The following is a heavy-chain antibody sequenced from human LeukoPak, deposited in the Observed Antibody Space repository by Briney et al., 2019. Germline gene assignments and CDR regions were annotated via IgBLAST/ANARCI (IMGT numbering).Heavy chain of an antibody. V-gene: IGHV4-4*09. D-gene: IGHD3-3*01. J-gene: IGHJ6*03. CDR2: IYTTGNT. CDR3: AKHDTVFGAAHFYMDA. Sequence: SETLSLTCTVSGGSINSYYWSWIRQPAGKGLEWIGYIYTTGNTNYNPSLKGRVTISLDTSKNQFSLNLSSVTAADTAVYYCAKHDTVFGAAHFYMDAWGKGTTVTVSS. CDR1: GGSINSYY.